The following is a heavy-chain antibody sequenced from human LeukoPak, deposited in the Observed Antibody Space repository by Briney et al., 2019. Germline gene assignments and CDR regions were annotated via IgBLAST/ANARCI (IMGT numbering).Heavy chain of an antibody. Sequence: GRSLTLSCSASGFIFSSYGWHGVRQAPGKGLEWVAVISSDGSNKYYADSVKGRFTISRDNSQNTLYLQMNSLRADDTAVYYCAKDHVYDTSGHQYMFCYCGHGALVTVSS. V-gene: IGHV3-30*18. CDR1: GFIFSSYG. D-gene: IGHD3-22*01. CDR2: ISSDGSNK. CDR3: AKDHVYDTSGHQYMFCY. J-gene: IGHJ4*03.